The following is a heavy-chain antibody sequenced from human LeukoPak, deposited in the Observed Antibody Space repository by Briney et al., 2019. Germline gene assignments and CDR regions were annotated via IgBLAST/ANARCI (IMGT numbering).Heavy chain of an antibody. V-gene: IGHV3-66*01. CDR3: ARDRGSSWYYFDY. D-gene: IGHD6-13*01. Sequence: GGSLRLSCAASGFTVSSNYMSWVRQAPGKGLEWVSVIYSGGSTYYADSVKGRFTISRDNSKNTLYLQMNSLRAEDTAVYYCARDRGSSWYYFDYWGQGTLVTVSS. J-gene: IGHJ4*02. CDR1: GFTVSSNY. CDR2: IYSGGST.